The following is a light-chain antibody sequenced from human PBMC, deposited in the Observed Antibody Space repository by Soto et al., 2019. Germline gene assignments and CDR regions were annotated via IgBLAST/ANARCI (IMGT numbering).Light chain of an antibody. CDR2: EVS. Sequence: QSALTQPASVSGSPGQSITISCTGTSSDVGGYNYVSWYQQHPGKAPKLMIYEVSNRPSGVSNRFSGSKSGNTASLTISGLQAEGEADYYCISYTRSSTLVFGGGTKLTVL. J-gene: IGLJ2*01. CDR3: ISYTRSSTLV. V-gene: IGLV2-14*01. CDR1: SSDVGGYNY.